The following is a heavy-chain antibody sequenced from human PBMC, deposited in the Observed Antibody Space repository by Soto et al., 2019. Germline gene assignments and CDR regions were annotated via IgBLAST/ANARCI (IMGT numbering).Heavy chain of an antibody. CDR1: GGSISSSFYH. D-gene: IGHD2-21*01. V-gene: IGHV4-39*01. Sequence: QLQLQESGPGLVKSSETLSLTCTVSGGSISSSFYHRAWIRQPPGKGLEWIGSIYYNGSTHYSPSLKSRVIMSVDTSKNQFSLKLRSVTAADTAVYYCARLLLNSVGYWGQGTLATVSS. CDR2: IYYNGST. CDR3: ARLLLNSVGY. J-gene: IGHJ4*02.